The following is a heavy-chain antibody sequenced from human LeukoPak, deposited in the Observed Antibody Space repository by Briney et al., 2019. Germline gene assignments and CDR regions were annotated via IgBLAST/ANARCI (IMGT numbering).Heavy chain of an antibody. CDR1: GFTFSNSW. D-gene: IGHD1-7*01. J-gene: IGHJ6*02. Sequence: GGSLRLSCAVSGFTFSNSWMNWVRQAPGKGLEWVADIKQDGSEKYYVDSVKGRFTISRDNAKNSLSLQMNSLRAEDTAVYFCARGRITGTTYGMDVWGQGTTVTVSS. V-gene: IGHV3-7*01. CDR2: IKQDGSEK. CDR3: ARGRITGTTYGMDV.